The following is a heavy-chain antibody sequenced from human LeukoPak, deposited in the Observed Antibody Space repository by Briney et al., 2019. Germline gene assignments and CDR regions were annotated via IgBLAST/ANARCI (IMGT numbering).Heavy chain of an antibody. V-gene: IGHV3-23*01. D-gene: IGHD1-26*01. CDR1: GFTFGDYA. J-gene: IGHJ4*02. Sequence: GGSLRLSCTASGFTFGDYAMSWFRQAPGKGLEWISAISGSGGSTYYADSVKGRFTISRDNSKNTLYLQMNSLRAEDTAVYYCAKGAPGSYGGFDYWGQGTLVTVSS. CDR2: ISGSGGST. CDR3: AKGAPGSYGGFDY.